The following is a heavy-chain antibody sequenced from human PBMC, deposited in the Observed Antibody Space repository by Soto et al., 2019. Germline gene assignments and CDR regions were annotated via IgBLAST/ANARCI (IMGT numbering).Heavy chain of an antibody. CDR3: ARLGGYYQAFDH. CDR1: GGSISSYY. Sequence: SETLSLTCTVSGGSISSYYWSWIRQPPGKGLEWIGYVYYSGSTKYNPSLKSRVTISVDSSKNQFSPKLDSVTAADTAVYYCARLGGYYQAFDHWGQGTLVTVSS. D-gene: IGHD3-3*01. CDR2: VYYSGST. V-gene: IGHV4-59*08. J-gene: IGHJ4*02.